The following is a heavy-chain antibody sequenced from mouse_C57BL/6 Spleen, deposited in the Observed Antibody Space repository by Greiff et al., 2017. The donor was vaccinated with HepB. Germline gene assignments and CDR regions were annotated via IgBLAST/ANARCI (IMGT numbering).Heavy chain of an antibody. V-gene: IGHV14-4*01. CDR2: IDPENGDT. CDR1: GFNIKDDY. CDR3: TTHHYYGSSYGFAY. Sequence: VQLQQSGAELVRPGASVKLSCTASGFNIKDDYMHWVKQRPEQGLEWIGWIDPENGDTEYASKFQGKATITADTSSNTAYLQLSSLTSEDTAVYYCTTHHYYGSSYGFAYWGQGTLVTVSA. J-gene: IGHJ3*01. D-gene: IGHD1-1*01.